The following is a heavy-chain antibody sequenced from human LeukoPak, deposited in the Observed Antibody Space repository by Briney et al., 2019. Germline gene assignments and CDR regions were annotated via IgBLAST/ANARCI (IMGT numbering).Heavy chain of an antibody. CDR1: GGSISSYY. D-gene: IGHD3-10*01. CDR2: IYTTGST. CDR3: ARDRYYASGTYPDY. J-gene: IGHJ4*02. V-gene: IGHV4-4*07. Sequence: SETPSLTCTVSGGSISSYYWSWIRQPAGKGLEWIGRIYTTGSTNYNPSLKSRVTMSVDTSKNQFSLKLSSVTAADTAVYYCARDRYYASGTYPDYWGQGTLVTVSS.